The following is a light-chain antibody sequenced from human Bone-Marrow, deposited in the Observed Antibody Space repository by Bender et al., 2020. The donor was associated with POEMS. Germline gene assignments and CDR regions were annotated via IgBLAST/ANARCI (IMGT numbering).Light chain of an antibody. CDR3: CSYAGSSTYM. V-gene: IGLV1-44*01. CDR2: TNN. CDR1: GSNIGGYP. J-gene: IGLJ3*02. Sequence: QSVLTQPPSVSGTPGQRVTISCSGSGSNIGGYPVNWYQQLPGTAPRLLIYTNNERPSGVPDRFSGSKSGNTASLTISGLQAEDEADYYCCSYAGSSTYMFGGGTKLTVL.